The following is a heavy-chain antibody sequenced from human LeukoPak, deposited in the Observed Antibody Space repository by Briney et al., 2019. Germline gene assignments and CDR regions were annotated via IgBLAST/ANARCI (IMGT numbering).Heavy chain of an antibody. CDR3: TSPIAVAGTGGDY. J-gene: IGHJ4*02. Sequence: GGSLKLSCAASGFTFSGSAMHWVRQASGKGLEWVGRIRSKANSYATAYAASVKGRFTISRDDSKNTAYLQMNSLKTEDTAGYYCTSPIAVAGTGGDYWGQGTLVTVSS. CDR2: IRSKANSYAT. V-gene: IGHV3-73*01. D-gene: IGHD6-19*01. CDR1: GFTFSGSA.